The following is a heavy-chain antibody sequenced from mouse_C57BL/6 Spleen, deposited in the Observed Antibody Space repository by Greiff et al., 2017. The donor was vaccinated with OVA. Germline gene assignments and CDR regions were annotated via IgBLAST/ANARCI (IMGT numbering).Heavy chain of an antibody. CDR2: FYPGSGST. Sequence: VQLQQSGAELVKPGASVKLSCKASGYTFTEYSIHWVKQRPGQGLEWIGWFYPGSGSTKYNEKFKDKATLTADKSSSTVYMELSRLTSEDTTVYFCARDEDRWGYSNYEGAWFAYWGQGTLVTVSA. D-gene: IGHD2-5*01. CDR3: ARDEDRWGYSNYEGAWFAY. J-gene: IGHJ3*01. CDR1: GYTFTEYS. V-gene: IGHV1-62-2*01.